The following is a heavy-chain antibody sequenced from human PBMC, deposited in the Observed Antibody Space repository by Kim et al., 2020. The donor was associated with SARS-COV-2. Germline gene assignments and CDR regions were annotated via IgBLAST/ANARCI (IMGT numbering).Heavy chain of an antibody. V-gene: IGHV1-69*13. CDR3: GSSTSCYRCLYGMDV. CDR2: IIPIFGTA. Sequence: SVKVSCKASGGTFSSYAISWVRQAPGQGLEWMGGIIPIFGTANYAQKFQGRVTITADESTSTAYMELSSLRSEDTAVYYCGSSTSCYRCLYGMDVWGQGTTVTVSS. J-gene: IGHJ6*02. CDR1: GGTFSSYA. D-gene: IGHD2-2*02.